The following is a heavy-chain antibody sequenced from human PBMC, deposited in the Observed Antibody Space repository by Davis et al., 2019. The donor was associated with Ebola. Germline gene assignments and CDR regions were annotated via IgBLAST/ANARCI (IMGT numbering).Heavy chain of an antibody. CDR1: GYTFTGYY. D-gene: IGHD3-22*01. CDR2: INPNSGGT. V-gene: IGHV1-2*06. Sequence: ASVKVSCKASGYTFTGYYMHWVRQAPGQGLEWMGRINPNSGGTKNAQKFQGRVTMTGDTSISTAYMELRRLRSDDTAVYYCARDIFTMIVVGVGDYWGQGTLVTVSS. CDR3: ARDIFTMIVVGVGDY. J-gene: IGHJ4*02.